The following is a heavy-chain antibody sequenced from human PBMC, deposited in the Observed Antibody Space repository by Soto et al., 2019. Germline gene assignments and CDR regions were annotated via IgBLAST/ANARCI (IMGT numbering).Heavy chain of an antibody. J-gene: IGHJ3*02. V-gene: IGHV4-31*03. CDR3: ARARFPRYGDCGPDDAFDI. CDR2: IYYSGST. D-gene: IGHD4-17*01. CDR1: GGSISSGGYY. Sequence: QVQLQELGPGLVKPSQTLSLTCTVSGGSISSGGYYWSWIRQHPGKGLEWIGYIYYSGSTYYNPSLQSRVTISVYTCKNPFSLKLSSVTAAATAVYYCARARFPRYGDCGPDDAFDIWGQGTMVTVSS.